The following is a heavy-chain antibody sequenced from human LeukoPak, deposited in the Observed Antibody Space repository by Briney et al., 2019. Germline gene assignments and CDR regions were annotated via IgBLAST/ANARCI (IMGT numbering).Heavy chain of an antibody. V-gene: IGHV3-73*01. CDR2: IRSTANGYAT. D-gene: IGHD1-26*01. CDR3: TRVVLVGTTYSYFDY. J-gene: IGHJ4*02. Sequence: PGGSLRLSCAASGFTFSGSALHWVRQASGKGLEWVGRIRSTANGYATAYAASVKGRFTISRDDSKNTAYLQMDSLKTEDTAVYYCTRVVLVGTTYSYFDYWGQGTLVTVSS. CDR1: GFTFSGSA.